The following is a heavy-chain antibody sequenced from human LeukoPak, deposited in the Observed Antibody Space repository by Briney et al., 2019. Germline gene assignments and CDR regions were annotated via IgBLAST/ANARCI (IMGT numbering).Heavy chain of an antibody. CDR1: GGSVSSSGHY. J-gene: IGHJ4*02. CDR3: ARQIICSGGRCYFDY. CDR2: IYYRGNT. Sequence: PSETLSLTCTVSGGSVSSSGHYWGWIRQPPGKGLEWIGSIYYRGNTYYNPSLRSRVTRSVDTSKNQFSLQLSSVTAADTAVYYCARQIICSGGRCYFDYWGQGTLVTVSS. V-gene: IGHV4-39*01. D-gene: IGHD2-15*01.